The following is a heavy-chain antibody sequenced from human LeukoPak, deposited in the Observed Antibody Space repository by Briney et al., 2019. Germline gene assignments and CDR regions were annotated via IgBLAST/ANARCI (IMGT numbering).Heavy chain of an antibody. J-gene: IGHJ4*02. D-gene: IGHD3-10*01. CDR1: GFTFSSYS. Sequence: GGSLRLSCAASGFTFSSYSMNWVRQAPGKGLEWVSSISSSSSYIYYADSVKGRFTISRDNAKNSLYLQMNSLRAEDTAVYYCARDRGWESARQLYGSGSYYFDYWGQGTLVTVSS. CDR3: ARDRGWESARQLYGSGSYYFDY. V-gene: IGHV3-21*01. CDR2: ISSSSSYI.